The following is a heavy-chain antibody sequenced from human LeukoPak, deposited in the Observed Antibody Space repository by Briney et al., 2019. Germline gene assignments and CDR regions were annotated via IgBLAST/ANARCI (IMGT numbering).Heavy chain of an antibody. J-gene: IGHJ3*02. Sequence: GGSLRLSCAASGFTFSSYEMNWVRQAPGKGLEWVSYISSSGSTIYYTDSVKGRFTISRGNAKNSLYLQMNSLRAEDTAVYYCAREESSDAFDIWGQGTMVTVSS. CDR3: AREESSDAFDI. CDR2: ISSSGSTI. V-gene: IGHV3-48*03. CDR1: GFTFSSYE. D-gene: IGHD6-13*01.